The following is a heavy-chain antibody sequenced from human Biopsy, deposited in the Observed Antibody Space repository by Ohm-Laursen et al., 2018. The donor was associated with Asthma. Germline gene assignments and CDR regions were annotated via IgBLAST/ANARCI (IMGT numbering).Heavy chain of an antibody. CDR1: GFAASRDH. Sequence: SLRLSCAASGFAASRDHMFWVRQAPGKGLEWVSVIYSGGTSHTADSVRGRFTISRGYSKNTLYLQMHSLRAEDTAVYYCARGDSSNWSHYYFDYWGQGTLVTVSS. V-gene: IGHV3-53*01. J-gene: IGHJ4*02. CDR3: ARGDSSNWSHYYFDY. CDR2: IYSGGTS. D-gene: IGHD3-22*01.